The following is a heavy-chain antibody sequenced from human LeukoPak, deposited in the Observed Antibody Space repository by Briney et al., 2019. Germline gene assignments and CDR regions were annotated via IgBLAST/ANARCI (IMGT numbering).Heavy chain of an antibody. Sequence: SETLFLTCTVSGGSISSGSYYWSWIRQPAGKGLEWIGRIYTSGSTNYNPSLKSRVTISVDTSKNQFSLKLSSVTAADTAVYYCARTGAAYYYYYYMDVWGKGTTVTVSS. CDR3: ARTGAAYYYYYYMDV. CDR1: GGSISSGSYY. D-gene: IGHD1-14*01. CDR2: IYTSGST. V-gene: IGHV4-61*02. J-gene: IGHJ6*03.